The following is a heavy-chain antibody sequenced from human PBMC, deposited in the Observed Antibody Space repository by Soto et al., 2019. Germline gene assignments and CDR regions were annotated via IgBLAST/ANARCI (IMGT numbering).Heavy chain of an antibody. J-gene: IGHJ5*02. CDR1: GFTFSSYG. V-gene: IGHV3-33*01. D-gene: IGHD6-13*01. CDR3: ARNSLAAGVCWFDH. Sequence: PGGSLRLSCAASGFTFSSYGMHWVRQAPGKGLEWVAVIWYDGSNKYYADSVKGRFTISRDNSKNTLYLQMNSLRAEDTAVYYCARNSLAAGVCWFDHWGQGTLVTVSS. CDR2: IWYDGSNK.